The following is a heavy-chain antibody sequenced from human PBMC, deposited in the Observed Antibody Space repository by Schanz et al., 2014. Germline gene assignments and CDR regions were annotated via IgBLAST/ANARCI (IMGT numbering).Heavy chain of an antibody. CDR3: AKQIHYDILTVTRN. V-gene: IGHV3-23*01. J-gene: IGHJ4*02. CDR1: GFTFSSYA. Sequence: EGQLLESGGGLIQPGGSLRLSCAASGFTFSSYAMSWVRQAPGKGLEWVSGISGGGGTRNYADSVKGRFTVFRDNSKNTLYLQMNSLRAEDTAVYYCAKQIHYDILTVTRNWGQGTLVTVSS. D-gene: IGHD3-9*01. CDR2: ISGGGGTR.